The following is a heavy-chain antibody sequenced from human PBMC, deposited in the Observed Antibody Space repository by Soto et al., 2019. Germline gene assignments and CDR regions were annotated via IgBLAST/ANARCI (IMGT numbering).Heavy chain of an antibody. Sequence: GASVQVSCKASGDTFNFYTFSWVPPAHGQGVEWMSSILPMVGMSNYAQKFQGRVTIIVDRSTNTTYMQLSRLRSEDTALYYCATSYGSGSRPFDSWGQGTPVHVSS. CDR2: ILPMVGMS. D-gene: IGHD3-10*01. CDR1: GDTFNFYT. V-gene: IGHV1-69*02. J-gene: IGHJ4*02. CDR3: ATSYGSGSRPFDS.